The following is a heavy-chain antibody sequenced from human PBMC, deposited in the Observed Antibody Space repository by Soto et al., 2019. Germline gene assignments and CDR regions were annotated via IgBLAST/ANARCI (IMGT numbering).Heavy chain of an antibody. CDR2: INAGNGNT. CDR3: ARELQGLYYFDY. Sequence: ASVKVYCKASEYTFTSYAMHWGRQAPGQSLEWMGWINAGNGNTKYSQKFQGRVTITRDTSASTAYMELSSLRSEDTAVYYCARELQGLYYFDYWGLGTLVTVSS. J-gene: IGHJ4*02. CDR1: EYTFTSYA. D-gene: IGHD4-4*01. V-gene: IGHV1-3*01.